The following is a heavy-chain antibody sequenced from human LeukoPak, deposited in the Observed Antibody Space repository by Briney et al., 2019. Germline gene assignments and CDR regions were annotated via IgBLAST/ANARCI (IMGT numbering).Heavy chain of an antibody. V-gene: IGHV3-7*01. CDR1: GFTFSNSA. CDR2: IQQDGSEK. D-gene: IGHD3-22*01. CDR3: ARETHKYDSSGYFAY. J-gene: IGHJ4*02. Sequence: PGGSLRLSCTASGFTFSNSAMTWVRQAPGKGLEWVAHIQQDGSEKYYVDSVKGRFTISRDNAKNLVFLQMNSLGAEDTAVYYCARETHKYDSSGYFAYWGQGSVVTVSS.